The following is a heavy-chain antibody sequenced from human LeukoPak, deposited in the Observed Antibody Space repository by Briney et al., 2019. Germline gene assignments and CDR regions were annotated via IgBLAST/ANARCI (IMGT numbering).Heavy chain of an antibody. J-gene: IGHJ6*02. CDR1: GFTFGDYA. CDR3: ARDYSSSGTFFGYYYGMDV. V-gene: IGHV3-48*02. CDR2: ISGSSKII. Sequence: PGGSLRLSCTTSGFTFGDYAMNWVRQAPGKGLEWISYISGSSKIIHWAESLKGRFTISRDNAKNSLYLQMNSLRDEDTAVYYCARDYSSSGTFFGYYYGMDVWGQGTTVTVSS. D-gene: IGHD2-2*01.